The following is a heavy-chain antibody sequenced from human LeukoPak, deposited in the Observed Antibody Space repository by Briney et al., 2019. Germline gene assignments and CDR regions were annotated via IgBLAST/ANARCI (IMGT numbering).Heavy chain of an antibody. CDR3: AKGPWYYDILTGFYSGEYDY. V-gene: IGHV3-23*01. D-gene: IGHD3-9*01. CDR1: GFTFSSYA. CDR2: ISGSGGST. J-gene: IGHJ4*02. Sequence: GGSLRLSCAASGFTFSSYAMSWVRQAPGKGLEWVSAISGSGGSTYYADSVKCRFTISRDNSKNTLYLQMNSLRAEDTAVYYCAKGPWYYDILTGFYSGEYDYWGQGTLVTVSS.